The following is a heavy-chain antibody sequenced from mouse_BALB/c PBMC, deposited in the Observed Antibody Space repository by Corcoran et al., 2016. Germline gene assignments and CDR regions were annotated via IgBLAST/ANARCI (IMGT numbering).Heavy chain of an antibody. D-gene: IGHD2-1*01. V-gene: IGHV1-18*01. J-gene: IGHJ4*01. CDR2: INPYNGGT. CDR1: GYSFTGYT. CDR3: ARSNYGNYGDYYAMDY. Sequence: EVQLQQSGPELVKPGASMKISCTASGYSFTGYTMNWVKQSHGKNLEWIGLINPYNGGTSYNQKFKGKATLTVDKSSSTAYMELLSLTSEDSAVYYCARSNYGNYGDYYAMDYWGQGTSVTVSS.